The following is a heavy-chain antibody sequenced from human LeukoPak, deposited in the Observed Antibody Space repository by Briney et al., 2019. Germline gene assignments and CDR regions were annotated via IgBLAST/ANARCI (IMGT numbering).Heavy chain of an antibody. CDR3: ARGMYLSGAVTGVNWFDP. V-gene: IGHV4-61*02. CDR2: IYTSGST. D-gene: IGHD4-23*01. Sequence: SETLSLTCTVSGGSISSGSSYWSWIRQPAGKGLEWIGRIYTSGSTNYNPSLQSRVTISVDTSKNQFSLKLSSVTAADTAVYYCARGMYLSGAVTGVNWFDPWGQGTLVTVSS. CDR1: GGSISSGSSY. J-gene: IGHJ5*02.